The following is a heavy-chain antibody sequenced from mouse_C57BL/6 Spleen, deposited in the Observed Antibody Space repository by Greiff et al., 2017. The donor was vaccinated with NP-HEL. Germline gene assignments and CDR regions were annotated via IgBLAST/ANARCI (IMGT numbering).Heavy chain of an antibody. V-gene: IGHV5-17*01. CDR3: ARDYYGSEDY. D-gene: IGHD1-1*01. CDR1: GFTFSDYG. CDR2: ISSGSSTI. J-gene: IGHJ2*01. Sequence: EVKLVESGGGLVKPGGSLKLSCAASGFTFSDYGMHWVRQAPEKGLEWVAYISSGSSTIYYADTVKGRFTISRDNAKNTLFLQMTSLRAEDTAMYYCARDYYGSEDYWGQGTTLTVSS.